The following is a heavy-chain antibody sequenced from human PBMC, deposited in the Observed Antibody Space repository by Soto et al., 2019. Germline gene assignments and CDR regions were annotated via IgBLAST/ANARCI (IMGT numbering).Heavy chain of an antibody. V-gene: IGHV4-4*07. Sequence: SETLSLTCTVSGGSISSYYWSWIRQPAGKGLEWIGRIYTSGSTNYNPSLKSRVTMSVDTSKNQFSLKLSSVTAADTAVYYCARDTSLYRRSYTKYNSFDPWGQGTLVTVS. CDR1: GGSISSYY. CDR2: IYTSGST. D-gene: IGHD6-6*01. J-gene: IGHJ5*02. CDR3: ARDTSLYRRSYTKYNSFDP.